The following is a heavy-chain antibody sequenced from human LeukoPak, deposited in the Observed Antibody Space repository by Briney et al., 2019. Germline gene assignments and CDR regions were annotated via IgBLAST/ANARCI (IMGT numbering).Heavy chain of an antibody. J-gene: IGHJ6*03. CDR3: ARGPQLTYFYYMDV. CDR1: GFTFSDYA. Sequence: GGSLRLSRAASGFTFSDYAMIWVRQAPGKGLEWVSAISGSGGTTYYADSVKGRFTISRDNSKNTLFLQVNSLRAEDTAVYYCARGPQLTYFYYMDVWGKGTTVTVSS. D-gene: IGHD5-24*01. CDR2: ISGSGGTT. V-gene: IGHV3-23*01.